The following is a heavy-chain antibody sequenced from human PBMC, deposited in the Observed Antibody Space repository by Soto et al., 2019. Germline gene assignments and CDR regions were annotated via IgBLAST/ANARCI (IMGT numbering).Heavy chain of an antibody. Sequence: GGSLRLSCAASGFTFSSYAMSWVRQAPGKGLEWVSAISGSGGSTYYADSVKGRFTISRDNSKNTLYLQMNSLRAEDTAVYYCAKGAPDYYDSSGYYYFDYWGQGTLVTVSS. CDR3: AKGAPDYYDSSGYYYFDY. CDR1: GFTFSSYA. V-gene: IGHV3-23*01. CDR2: ISGSGGST. D-gene: IGHD3-22*01. J-gene: IGHJ4*02.